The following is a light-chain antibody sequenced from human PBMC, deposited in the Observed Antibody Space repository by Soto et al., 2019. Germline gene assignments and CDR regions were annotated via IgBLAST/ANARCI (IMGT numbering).Light chain of an antibody. V-gene: IGLV2-8*01. CDR3: SSYAGSSTYV. J-gene: IGLJ1*01. Sequence: QSALTQPPSASGSPGQSVTISCTGTSSDVGGYDYVSWYQQHPGKAPKLMIYEVSKRPSGVPDRFSGSKSGNTASPTVSGLQAEDEADYYCSSYAGSSTYVFGTGTKVTVL. CDR1: SSDVGGYDY. CDR2: EVS.